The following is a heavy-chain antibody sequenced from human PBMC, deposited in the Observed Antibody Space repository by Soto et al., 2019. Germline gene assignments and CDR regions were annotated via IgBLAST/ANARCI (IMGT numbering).Heavy chain of an antibody. D-gene: IGHD3-10*01. J-gene: IGHJ4*02. CDR1: GGSISSSSYY. CDR2: IYYSGST. Sequence: NPSETLSLTCTVSGGSISSSSYYWGWIRQPPGKGLEWIGSIYYSGSTYYNPSLKSRVTISVDTSKNQFSLKLSSVTAADTAVYYCARRYYYGSGSYTTHYCGKGTLVTVDS. V-gene: IGHV4-39*01. CDR3: ARRYYYGSGSYTTHY.